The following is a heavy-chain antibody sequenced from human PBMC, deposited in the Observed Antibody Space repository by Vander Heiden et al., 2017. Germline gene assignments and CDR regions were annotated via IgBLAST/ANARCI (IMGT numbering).Heavy chain of an antibody. V-gene: IGHV1-69*01. J-gene: IGHJ6*02. CDR3: ARFREDIVVVPAASYGMDV. Sequence: QVQLVQTGAEVKKPGYSVKVSCKAYGGTSSSYAISWVRQAPGQGREGMGGIIPILGTANYAQKFQGRVTITADESTRTAYMELSSLRAEDTAVYYCARFREDIVVVPAASYGMDVWGQGTTVTVSS. CDR2: IIPILGTA. CDR1: GGTSSSYA. D-gene: IGHD2-2*01.